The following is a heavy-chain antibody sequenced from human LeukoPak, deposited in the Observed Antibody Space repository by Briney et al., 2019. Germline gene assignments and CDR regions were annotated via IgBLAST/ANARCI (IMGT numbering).Heavy chain of an antibody. V-gene: IGHV1-8*03. D-gene: IGHD3-16*02. CDR1: GYTFTSYG. CDR3: ARGKGGGYYDYVWGSYRYTTFDY. Sequence: ASVKVSCKASGYTFTSYGISWVRQAPGQGLEWMGWMNPNSGNTGYAQKFQGRVTITRNTSISTAYMELSSLRSEDTAVYYCARGKGGGYYDYVWGSYRYTTFDYWGQGTLVTVSS. CDR2: MNPNSGNT. J-gene: IGHJ4*02.